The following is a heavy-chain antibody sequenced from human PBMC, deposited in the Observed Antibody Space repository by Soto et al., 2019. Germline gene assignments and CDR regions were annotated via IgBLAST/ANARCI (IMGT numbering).Heavy chain of an antibody. J-gene: IGHJ5*02. D-gene: IGHD2-2*01. V-gene: IGHV3-23*01. CDR2: ISAGGGNT. CDR3: AKHSEYQLLSWLDP. CDR1: GFSFSTYA. Sequence: LRLSCAASGFSFSTYAMSWVRQAPGKGLEWVSGISAGGGNTYYADSVRGRFTISRDNSKNTVDLQISSLRAEDTALYYCAKHSEYQLLSWLDPWGLGTLVTVSS.